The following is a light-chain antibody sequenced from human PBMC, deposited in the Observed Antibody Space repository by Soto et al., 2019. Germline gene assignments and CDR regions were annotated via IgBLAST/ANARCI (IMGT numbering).Light chain of an antibody. J-gene: IGKJ4*01. CDR1: QSLNNNY. CDR2: GAS. Sequence: EIVLTQSPDTLSLSPGERATLSCGASQSLNNNYLAWYQQKPGQAPRLLIYGASRRATGIPDRFSGSGSGTDFPLTISRLEPEDFAVYYCQHYVGLPLTFGGGTKVEI. CDR3: QHYVGLPLT. V-gene: IGKV3-20*01.